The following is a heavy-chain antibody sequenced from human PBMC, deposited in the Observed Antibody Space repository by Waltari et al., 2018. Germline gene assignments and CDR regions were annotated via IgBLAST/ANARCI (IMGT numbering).Heavy chain of an antibody. CDR1: GDSVSNNYW. V-gene: IGHV4-4*02. CDR2: IHGSGKT. J-gene: IGHJ4*02. D-gene: IGHD1-26*01. CDR3: ARDRGRGLYLDS. Sequence: QLQLQQSGPGLVKPSESLFLTCVVSGDSVSNNYWWSWVRQPPGKGLEWIGQIHGSGKTNYNPSLESRVTVSMDTSNNQFSLRVTSPTAADTAVYFCARDRGRGLYLDSWGQGTLVTVS.